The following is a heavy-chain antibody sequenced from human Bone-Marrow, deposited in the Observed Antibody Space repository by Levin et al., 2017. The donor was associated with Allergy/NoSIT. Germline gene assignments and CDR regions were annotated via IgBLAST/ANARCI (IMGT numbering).Heavy chain of an antibody. Sequence: HPSETLSLTCAASGFTFSTYSMHWVRQAPGKGLEWVADILYDGSNKYYADSVKGRFTISRDNSKNTLYLQMNSLRAEDTAVYYCARDTAGFDYWGQGTLVTVSS. CDR3: ARDTAGFDY. CDR1: GFTFSTYS. V-gene: IGHV3-30-3*01. J-gene: IGHJ4*02. CDR2: ILYDGSNK.